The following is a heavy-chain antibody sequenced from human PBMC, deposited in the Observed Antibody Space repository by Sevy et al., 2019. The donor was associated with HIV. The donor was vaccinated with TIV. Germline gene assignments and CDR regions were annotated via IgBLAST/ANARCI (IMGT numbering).Heavy chain of an antibody. Sequence: GGSLRLSCTASGFTFGDYAMSWFRQAPGKGLEWVGFIRSKAYGGTTEYAASVKGRFTTSRDDSKSIAYLQMNSLKTEDTAVYYCTRGRYCSSTSCYADYYYYGMDVWGQGTTVTVSS. J-gene: IGHJ6*02. V-gene: IGHV3-49*03. CDR3: TRGRYCSSTSCYADYYYYGMDV. CDR1: GFTFGDYA. CDR2: IRSKAYGGTT. D-gene: IGHD2-2*01.